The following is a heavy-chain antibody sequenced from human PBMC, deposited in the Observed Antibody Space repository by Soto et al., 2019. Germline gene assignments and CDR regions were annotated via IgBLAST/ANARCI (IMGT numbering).Heavy chain of an antibody. CDR1: GFTLSGYA. D-gene: IGHD6-6*01. V-gene: IGHV3-64*01. CDR2: ISSNGVGT. Sequence: EVQLAESGGGLAQPGGSLRLSCAASGFTLSGYAMDWVRQAPGKGLEYVSGISSNGVGTYYANSVQGRFTISRDNSKNKVYLQMVSLRPKDMAVYYCARRARLDLYCMGVLGKGTTVTVSS. CDR3: ARRARLDLYCMGV. J-gene: IGHJ6*03.